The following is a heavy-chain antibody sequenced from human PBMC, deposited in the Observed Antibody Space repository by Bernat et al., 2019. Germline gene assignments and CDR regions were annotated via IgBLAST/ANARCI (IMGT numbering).Heavy chain of an antibody. CDR1: GFTFSDYS. Sequence: VQLVESGGGVVQPGRSLRLSCVASGFTFSDYSLHWVRQAPGKGLEWVAVVSYDGGNKYYADSVQARFIISRDDSENTLYLQMDSLKSEDTAVYYCVRDGAALYYYHGMDVWGRGTTVTVSS. D-gene: IGHD6-25*01. CDR3: VRDGAALYYYHGMDV. J-gene: IGHJ6*02. CDR2: VSYDGGNK. V-gene: IGHV3-30*04.